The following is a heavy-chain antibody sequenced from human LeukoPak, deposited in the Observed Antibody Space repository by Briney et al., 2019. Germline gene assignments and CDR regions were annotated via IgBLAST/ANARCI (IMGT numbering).Heavy chain of an antibody. V-gene: IGHV3-23*01. Sequence: GGSLRLSCASSGFSFSGYAMIWVRQAPGKGLELVSTISGSGASTFYADSVRGRFITSKDIPSNIVYLQMNSLRAEDTAVYYCAKGSRGYTNYYFDYWGQGTLVTVSS. D-gene: IGHD2-2*02. CDR3: AKGSRGYTNYYFDY. CDR1: GFSFSGYA. CDR2: ISGSGAST. J-gene: IGHJ4*02.